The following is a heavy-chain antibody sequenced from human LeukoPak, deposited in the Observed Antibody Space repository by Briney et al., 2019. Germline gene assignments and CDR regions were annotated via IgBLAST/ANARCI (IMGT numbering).Heavy chain of an antibody. Sequence: AGGSLRLSCVASGFTISSYWMIWVRQAPGKGLEWVANINQDGSEKNYVDSVKGRFTISRDNAKNSLFLQMNSLRAEDTAVYYCARAPIAVAGEFDYWGQGTLVTVSS. J-gene: IGHJ4*02. V-gene: IGHV3-7*01. CDR3: ARAPIAVAGEFDY. D-gene: IGHD6-19*01. CDR2: INQDGSEK. CDR1: GFTISSYW.